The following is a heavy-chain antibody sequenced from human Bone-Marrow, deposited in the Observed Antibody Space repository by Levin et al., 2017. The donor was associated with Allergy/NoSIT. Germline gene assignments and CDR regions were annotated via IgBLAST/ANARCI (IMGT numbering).Heavy chain of an antibody. D-gene: IGHD6-13*01. CDR2: IYYSGST. CDR3: ARVGSLDAFDI. J-gene: IGHJ3*02. V-gene: IGHV4-39*07. Sequence: GSLRLSCTVSGGSISSSSYYWGWIRQPPGKGLEWIGSIYYSGSTYYNPSLKSRVTISVDTSKNQFSLKLSSVTAADTAVYYCARVGSLDAFDIWGQGTMVTVSS. CDR1: GGSISSSSYY.